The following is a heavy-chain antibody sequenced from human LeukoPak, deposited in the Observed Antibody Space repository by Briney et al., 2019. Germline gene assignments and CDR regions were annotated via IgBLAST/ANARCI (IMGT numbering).Heavy chain of an antibody. CDR1: GGSISIYY. V-gene: IGHV4-59*12. D-gene: IGHD6-13*01. CDR3: ARDLGSSSSWPYNWFDP. CDR2: IYYSGNT. Sequence: SETLSLTCTVSGGSISIYYWSWIRQPPGKGLEWIGYIYYSGNTNYNPSLKSRVTISVDTSKNQFSLKLSSVTAADTAVYYCARDLGSSSSWPYNWFDPWGQGTLVTVSS. J-gene: IGHJ5*02.